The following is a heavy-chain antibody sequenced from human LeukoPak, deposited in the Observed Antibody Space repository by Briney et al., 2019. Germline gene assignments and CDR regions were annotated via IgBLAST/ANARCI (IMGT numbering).Heavy chain of an antibody. V-gene: IGHV3-66*01. CDR1: GFTVSSSY. CDR3: ARKLGFPGQYYYGSGSDWYFDL. CDR2: IYSGGNT. Sequence: GGSLRLSCAASGFTVSSSYMSWVRQAPGKGLEWVSVIYSGGNTYHADSVKGRFTISRDNAKNSLYLQMNSLRAEDTAVYYCARKLGFPGQYYYGSGSDWYFDLWGRGTLVTVSS. D-gene: IGHD3-10*01. J-gene: IGHJ2*01.